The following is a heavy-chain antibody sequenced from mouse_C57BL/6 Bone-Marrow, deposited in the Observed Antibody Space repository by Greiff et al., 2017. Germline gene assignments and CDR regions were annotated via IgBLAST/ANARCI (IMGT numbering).Heavy chain of an antibody. CDR2: FYPGSGSI. J-gene: IGHJ3*01. Sequence: VQLQQSGAELVKPGASVKLSCKASGYTFTEYTIHWVKQRSGQGLEWIGWFYPGSGSIKYNEKFKDKATLTADKSSSTVYMELSRLTSEDSAVYYCARHEDPIYYDYDGAWFAYRGQETLVTVSA. CDR3: ARHEDPIYYDYDGAWFAY. CDR1: GYTFTEYT. D-gene: IGHD2-4*01. V-gene: IGHV1-62-2*01.